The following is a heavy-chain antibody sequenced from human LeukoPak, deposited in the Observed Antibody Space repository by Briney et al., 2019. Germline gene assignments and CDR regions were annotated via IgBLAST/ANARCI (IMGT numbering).Heavy chain of an antibody. J-gene: IGHJ5*02. CDR1: GGSISSYY. Sequence: ETLSLTCTVSGGSISSYYWSWIRQPPGKGLEWVSSISSSSSYIYYADSVKGRFTVSRDNSKNSLYLQMNSLRDEDTAVYFCTAVPELVLSSWFDPWGQGTLVTVSS. CDR2: ISSSSSYI. V-gene: IGHV3-21*04. D-gene: IGHD3-9*01. CDR3: TAVPELVLSSWFDP.